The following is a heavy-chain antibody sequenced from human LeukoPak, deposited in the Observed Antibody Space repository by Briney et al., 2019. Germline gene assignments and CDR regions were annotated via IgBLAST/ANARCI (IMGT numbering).Heavy chain of an antibody. V-gene: IGHV3-23*01. CDR3: AKDILTYYYGSSGYYFDS. CDR2: ITGDGDGR. D-gene: IGHD3-9*01. Sequence: GGSLRLSCAASGFTFNNHAMTWVRQAPGKGLEWVSVITGDGDGRYYADSVKGRFTISRDNSKNTLHLQMNSLRAEDTALYYCAKDILTYYYGSSGYYFDSWGQGTLVTVSS. CDR1: GFTFNNHA. J-gene: IGHJ4*02.